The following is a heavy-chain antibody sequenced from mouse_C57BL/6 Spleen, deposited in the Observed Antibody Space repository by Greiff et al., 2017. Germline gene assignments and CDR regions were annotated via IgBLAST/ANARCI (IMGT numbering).Heavy chain of an antibody. D-gene: IGHD2-4*01. Sequence: QVQLQQPGAELVKPGASVKLSCKASGYTFTSYWMHWVKQRPGQGLEWIGMIHPNSGSTNYNEKFKSKATLTVDKSTSTAYMQLRSLTSEDSAVYYCARSYDYDRAWFAYWGQGTLVTVSA. J-gene: IGHJ3*01. V-gene: IGHV1-64*01. CDR3: ARSYDYDRAWFAY. CDR1: GYTFTSYW. CDR2: IHPNSGST.